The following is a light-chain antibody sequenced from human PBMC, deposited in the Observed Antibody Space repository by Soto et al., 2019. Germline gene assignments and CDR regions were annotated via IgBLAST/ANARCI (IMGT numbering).Light chain of an antibody. Sequence: IHLTQSPSTLSASVGDRVTITCRASQSLNNRLAWYQQKPGKAPKLLIYDASTLESGVSSRFSGTGSETECTLTITDLQADDLATYFCHQYKTYSTFGQGTKVDIK. CDR2: DAS. CDR1: QSLNNR. V-gene: IGKV1-5*01. J-gene: IGKJ1*01. CDR3: HQYKTYST.